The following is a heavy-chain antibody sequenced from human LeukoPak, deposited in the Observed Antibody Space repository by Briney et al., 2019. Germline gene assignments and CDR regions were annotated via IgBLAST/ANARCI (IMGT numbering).Heavy chain of an antibody. V-gene: IGHV4-39*01. D-gene: IGHD2-2*02. CDR2: IYYSGSF. Sequence: SETLSLTCTVSGGSMSRSTDYWGWIRQPPGKGLEWIGSIYYSGSFYYNPSLKSRVTMSVDTSKNQFSLKLSSVTAADTAVYYCATLYTCTWLPLSDYWGQGTLVTVSS. CDR3: ATLYTCTWLPLSDY. J-gene: IGHJ4*02. CDR1: GGSMSRSTDY.